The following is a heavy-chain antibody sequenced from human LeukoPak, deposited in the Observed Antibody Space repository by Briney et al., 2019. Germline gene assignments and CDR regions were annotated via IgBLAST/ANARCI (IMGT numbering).Heavy chain of an antibody. CDR3: AKDFKSSYGGNSIDY. V-gene: IGHV3-30*18. CDR2: ISYDGSNK. Sequence: QPGRSLRLSCAASGFTFSSYGMHWVRQAPGKGLEWVAVISYDGSNKYYADSVKGRFTISRDNSKNTLYLQMNSLRAEDTAVYYCAKDFKSSYGGNSIDYWGQGTLVTVSS. CDR1: GFTFSSYG. D-gene: IGHD4-23*01. J-gene: IGHJ4*02.